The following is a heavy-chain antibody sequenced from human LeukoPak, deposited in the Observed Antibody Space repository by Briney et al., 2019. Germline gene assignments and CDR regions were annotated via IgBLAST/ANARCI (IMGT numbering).Heavy chain of an antibody. Sequence: GESLKISCKGSGYSFTSYWIGWVSQIPGKGLEWMGIIYPGDSDTRYSPSFQGQVTISADKSISTAYLQWSSLKASGTAMYYCARQIYCSGGSCYTTRVGWFDPWGQGTLVTVSS. V-gene: IGHV5-51*01. CDR1: GYSFTSYW. D-gene: IGHD2-15*01. CDR3: ARQIYCSGGSCYTTRVGWFDP. J-gene: IGHJ5*02. CDR2: IYPGDSDT.